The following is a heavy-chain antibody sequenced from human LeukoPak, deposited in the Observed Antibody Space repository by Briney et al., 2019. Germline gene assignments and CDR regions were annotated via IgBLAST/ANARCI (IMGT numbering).Heavy chain of an antibody. CDR3: ERFAGEDY. CDR2: ISSSGTSI. CDR1: GFTFSTYS. V-gene: IGHV3-48*02. J-gene: IGHJ4*02. D-gene: IGHD3-10*01. Sequence: PGGSLRLSCAASGFTFSTYSMNWVRQAPGKGLEWVSYISSSGTSIAYAASVKGRFTVSRDNAKNSLYLQMNSLRDEDTAVYYCERFAGEDYWGQGTLVTVSS.